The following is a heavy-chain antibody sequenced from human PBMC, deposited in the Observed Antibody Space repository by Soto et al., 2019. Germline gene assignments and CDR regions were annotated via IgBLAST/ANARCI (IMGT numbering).Heavy chain of an antibody. CDR2: ISYDGSNK. CDR3: ARGIVATPTYYYYYGMDV. D-gene: IGHD5-12*01. Sequence: GGSLRLSCAASGFTFSSYGMHWVRQAPGKGLEWVAVISYDGSNKYYADSVKGRFTISRDNSKNTLYLQMNSLRAEDTAVYYCARGIVATPTYYYYYGMDVWGQGTTVTVSS. CDR1: GFTFSSYG. V-gene: IGHV3-30*03. J-gene: IGHJ6*02.